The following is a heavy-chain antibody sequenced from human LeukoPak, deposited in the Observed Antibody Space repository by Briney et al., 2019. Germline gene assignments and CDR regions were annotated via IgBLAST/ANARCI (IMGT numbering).Heavy chain of an antibody. J-gene: IGHJ4*02. CDR1: GFTFSSYA. D-gene: IGHD5-18*01. V-gene: IGHV3-30-3*01. CDR2: ISYDGSNK. CDR3: ARDSYGSLAFDY. Sequence: GRSLRLSCAASGFTFSSYAMHWVRQAPGKGLEWVAVISYDGSNKYYADSVKGRFTISRDNSKNTLYLQMNSLRAEDTAVYYCARDSYGSLAFDYWGQGTLVTVSS.